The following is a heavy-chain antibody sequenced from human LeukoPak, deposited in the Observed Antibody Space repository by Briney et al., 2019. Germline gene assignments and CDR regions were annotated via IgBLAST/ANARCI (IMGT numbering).Heavy chain of an antibody. CDR3: ANLHYVSSGSNFDY. J-gene: IGHJ4*02. V-gene: IGHV4-59*11. CDR1: ADSISSRY. CDR2: IHYSGTT. Sequence: SETLSLTCTVSADSISSRYCSWIRQPPGKGLEWIGYIHYSGTTNYNPSLKSRVTISVDTSKKQFSLKLKPVTAADTAVYYCANLHYVSSGSNFDYWGQGTLVTVSS. D-gene: IGHD3-22*01.